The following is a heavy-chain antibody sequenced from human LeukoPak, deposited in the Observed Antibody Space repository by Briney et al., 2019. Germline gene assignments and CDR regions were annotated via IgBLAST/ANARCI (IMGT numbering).Heavy chain of an antibody. V-gene: IGHV3-7*04. CDR3: AKDDEGYY. CDR1: GFTFNKTW. CDR2: IKEDGSAQ. D-gene: IGHD3-3*01. J-gene: IGHJ4*02. Sequence: TGGSLRLSCAASGFTFNKTWMSWVRQTPEKGLEWVANIKEDGSAQYYGDSVKGRFTISRDNAKNSLYLQMNNLRAEDTAVYYCAKDDEGYYWGQGILVTVSS.